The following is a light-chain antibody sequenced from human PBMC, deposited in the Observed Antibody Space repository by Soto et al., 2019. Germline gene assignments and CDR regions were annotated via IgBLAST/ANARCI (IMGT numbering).Light chain of an antibody. CDR2: GAS. CDR1: QSVSSSY. Sequence: EIVLTQSPGTLSLSPGERATLSCRASQSVSSSYLAWYQQKPGQAPRLLIYGASSRATGIPDRFSGSGSGTDCTLTISRLEPEDFAVYYCQQYGSSAYPFGQGTKLEIK. V-gene: IGKV3-20*01. J-gene: IGKJ2*01. CDR3: QQYGSSAYP.